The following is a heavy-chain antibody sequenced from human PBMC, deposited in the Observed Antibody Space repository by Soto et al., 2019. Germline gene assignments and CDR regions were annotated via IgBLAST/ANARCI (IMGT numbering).Heavy chain of an antibody. D-gene: IGHD2-15*01. CDR3: AHTGVVVVAATAFDY. Sequence: QPPGKALEWLALIYWNDDKRYSPSLKSRLTITKDTSKNQVVLTMTNMDPVDTATYYCAHTGVVVVAATAFDYWGQGTLVTVSS. J-gene: IGHJ4*02. V-gene: IGHV2-5*01. CDR2: IYWNDDK.